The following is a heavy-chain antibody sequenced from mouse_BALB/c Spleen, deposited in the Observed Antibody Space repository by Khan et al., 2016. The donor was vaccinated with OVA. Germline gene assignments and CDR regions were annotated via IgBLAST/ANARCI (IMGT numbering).Heavy chain of an antibody. D-gene: IGHD2-14*01. Sequence: QVQLKQSGPGLVAPSQSLSITCTVSGFSLSRYNIHWVRQPPGKGLNWLGVIWGGGGTDYNSTLKSRLSIIKDNSKSQVFLKMNSLQTDDTAMYYWARAYYRYDGYYAMDYWGQGTSVTVSS. J-gene: IGHJ4*01. V-gene: IGHV2-6-4*01. CDR2: IWGGGGT. CDR1: GFSLSRYN. CDR3: ARAYYRYDGYYAMDY.